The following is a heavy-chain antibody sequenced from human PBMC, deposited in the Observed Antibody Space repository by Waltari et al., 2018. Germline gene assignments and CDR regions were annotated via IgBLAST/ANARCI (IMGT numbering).Heavy chain of an antibody. CDR2: MNPRRGDK. CDR1: GYTFTDFF. D-gene: IGHD3-3*01. CDR3: ARSGGGTTTFGVAE. V-gene: IGHV1-2*06. Sequence: QVQLVQSGAEVKESGASVKVSCKASGYTFTDFFIHWVRQAPGQGLEWMGRMNPRRGDKRYTQRFQGRVTMTGDTSMTTAYMELTGLRSDDTAIYYCARSGGGTTTFGVAEWGQGSLVTVSS. J-gene: IGHJ4*02.